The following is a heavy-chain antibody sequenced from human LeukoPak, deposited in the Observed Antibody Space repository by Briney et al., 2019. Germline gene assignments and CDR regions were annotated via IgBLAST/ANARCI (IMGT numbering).Heavy chain of an antibody. CDR2: FLSDGQI. D-gene: IGHD1-26*01. J-gene: IGHJ3*02. V-gene: IGHV3-53*01. CDR3: GSYRRAYDI. CDR1: GLTVSSTS. Sequence: GGSLRLSCAASGLTVSSTSMTWVRQAPGKGLEWVSDFLSDGQIYYADSVKGRFTISKDNSQNTVNLQMDNLRAEDTATYYCGSYRRAYDIWGQGTVVTVAS.